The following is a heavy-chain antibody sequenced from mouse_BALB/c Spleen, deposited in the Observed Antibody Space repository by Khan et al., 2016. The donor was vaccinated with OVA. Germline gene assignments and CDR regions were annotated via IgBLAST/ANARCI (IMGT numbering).Heavy chain of an antibody. V-gene: IGHV1S137*01. D-gene: IGHD6-1*01. CDR3: ARGEGVSHFDY. CDR2: ISTYYGDA. CDR1: GYTFTDYA. J-gene: IGHJ2*01. Sequence: QVRLQQSGAELVRPGVSVKISCKGSGYTFTDYAMHWVKQSHAKSLEWIGVISTYYGDASYNQKFKGKATMTVDKSSSTAYMELARLTSEDSAIYYCARGEGVSHFDYWGPGTTLTVSS.